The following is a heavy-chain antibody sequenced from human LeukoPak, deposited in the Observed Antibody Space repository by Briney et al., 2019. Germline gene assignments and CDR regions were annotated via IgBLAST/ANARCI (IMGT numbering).Heavy chain of an antibody. V-gene: IGHV3-23*01. CDR3: AKEGLYDSSGSYFDY. CDR2: ISGSGSST. D-gene: IGHD3-22*01. Sequence: GGSLRLSCAASGFTFSSYAMSWVRQAPGKGLEWVSGISGSGSSTYYADSVKGRFTISRDNSRNTLYLQMKSLRAEDTAVYYCAKEGLYDSSGSYFDYWGQGTLSPSPQ. J-gene: IGHJ4*02. CDR1: GFTFSSYA.